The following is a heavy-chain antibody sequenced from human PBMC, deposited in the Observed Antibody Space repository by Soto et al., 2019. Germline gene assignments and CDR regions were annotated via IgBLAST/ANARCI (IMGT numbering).Heavy chain of an antibody. J-gene: IGHJ6*02. CDR3: ARDEPPTHPNRRDYFYGMDV. V-gene: IGHV1-2*04. CDR1: GYTFTGYY. CDR2: INPNSGGT. Sequence: ASVKVSCKASGYTFTGYYMHWVRQAPGQGLEWMGWINPNSGGTNYAQKFQGWVTMTRDTSISTAYMELSRLRSDDTAVYYCARDEPPTHPNRRDYFYGMDVWGQGTTVTVSS.